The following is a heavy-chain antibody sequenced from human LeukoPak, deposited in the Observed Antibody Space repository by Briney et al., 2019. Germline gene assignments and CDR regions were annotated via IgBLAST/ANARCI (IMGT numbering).Heavy chain of an antibody. CDR1: GYSISSGYY. CDR3: ARDKRSSYYYYYYMDV. D-gene: IGHD6-6*01. CDR2: IYHSGST. Sequence: PSETLSLTCTVSGYSISSGYYWGWIRQPPGKGLEWIGSIYHSGSTYYNPSLKSRVTISVDTSKNQFSLKLSSVTAADTAVYYCARDKRSSYYYYYYMDVWGKGTTVTVSS. V-gene: IGHV4-38-2*02. J-gene: IGHJ6*03.